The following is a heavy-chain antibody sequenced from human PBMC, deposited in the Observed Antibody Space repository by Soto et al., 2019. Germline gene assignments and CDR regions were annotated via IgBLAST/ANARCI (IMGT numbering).Heavy chain of an antibody. V-gene: IGHV3-23*01. J-gene: IGHJ4*02. Sequence: EVQLLESGGGLVQPGGSLRLSCAGSGFTFRAYTMAWVRQAPGKGLEWVSGIDGRDGTYYADSVKGRFNISRDSSRNTRVLQRKSLRADDTAVYYCAKTGPVTARIRFDYWGQGALVTVS. D-gene: IGHD2-21*02. CDR1: GFTFRAYT. CDR3: AKTGPVTARIRFDY. CDR2: IDGRDGT.